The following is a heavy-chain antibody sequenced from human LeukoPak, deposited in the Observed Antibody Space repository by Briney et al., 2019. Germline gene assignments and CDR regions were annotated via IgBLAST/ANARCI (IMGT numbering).Heavy chain of an antibody. V-gene: IGHV3-30*18. D-gene: IGHD4-17*01. CDR1: GFTFSSYG. Sequence: GRSLRLSCAASGFTFSSYGMHWVRQAPGKGLEWVAVISYDGRQTYYADSVKGRFTISRDNSKSTVYLQTNSLTTDDTAVYSCAKDFNTVTTLDSWGQGTLVTVSS. CDR3: AKDFNTVTTLDS. J-gene: IGHJ4*02. CDR2: ISYDGRQT.